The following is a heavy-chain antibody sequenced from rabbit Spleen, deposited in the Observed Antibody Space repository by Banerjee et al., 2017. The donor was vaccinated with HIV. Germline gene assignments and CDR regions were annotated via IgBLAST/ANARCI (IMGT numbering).Heavy chain of an antibody. Sequence: QEQLLESGGGLVKPEGSLKLSCKASGFDFSNYGVSWVRQAPGKGLEWIACIYGGDGISTAYASWAKGRFIMSRTSSTKVTLQMTSLTAADTATYFCARDLVAVIGWNFSLWGQGTLVTVS. CDR3: ARDLVAVIGWNFSL. D-gene: IGHD1-1*01. J-gene: IGHJ4*01. V-gene: IGHV1S45*01. CDR2: IYGGDGIST. CDR1: GFDFSNYG.